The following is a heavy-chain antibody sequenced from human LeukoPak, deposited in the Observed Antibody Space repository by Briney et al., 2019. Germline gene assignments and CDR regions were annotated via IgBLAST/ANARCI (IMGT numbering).Heavy chain of an antibody. CDR2: INPSGGST. CDR3: ARDVVVGTPPDGAFDI. Sequence: ASVKVSCKASGYTFTSYYMHWVRQAPGQGLEWMGIINPSGGSTSYAQKFQGRVTMTRDTSTSTVYMELSSLRSEDTAVYYCARDVVVGTPPDGAFDIWGQGTMVPVSS. J-gene: IGHJ3*02. D-gene: IGHD2-21*02. CDR1: GYTFTSYY. V-gene: IGHV1-46*01.